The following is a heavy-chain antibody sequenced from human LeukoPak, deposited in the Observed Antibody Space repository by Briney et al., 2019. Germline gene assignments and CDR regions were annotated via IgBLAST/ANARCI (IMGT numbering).Heavy chain of an antibody. CDR1: AYTFGGYY. CDR3: ARATQGSSWYYYYYYMDV. D-gene: IGHD6-13*01. CDR2: INPNSGGT. Sequence: AASVKVSCKASAYTFGGYYMHWVRQAPGQGLEWLGWINPNSGGTNYAQKFQGRVTMTRDTSISTAYMELRRLTSDDTAVYYCARATQGSSWYYYYYYMDVWGKGTTVTISS. V-gene: IGHV1-2*02. J-gene: IGHJ6*03.